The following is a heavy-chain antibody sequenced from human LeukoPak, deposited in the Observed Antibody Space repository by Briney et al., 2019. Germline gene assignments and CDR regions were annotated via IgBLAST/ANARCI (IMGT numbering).Heavy chain of an antibody. CDR2: MFSSGSA. CDR3: ATLGGSIDY. Sequence: PSETLSLTCSVSGAVITSFYWSWIRQSPGKGLECIVSMFSSGSANYNPSLKSRVTMSVDRSQSLFSLRLASVTAADTAIYYCATLGGSIDYWGQGTLVAVSS. CDR1: GAVITSFY. V-gene: IGHV4-59*08. J-gene: IGHJ4*02. D-gene: IGHD3-16*01.